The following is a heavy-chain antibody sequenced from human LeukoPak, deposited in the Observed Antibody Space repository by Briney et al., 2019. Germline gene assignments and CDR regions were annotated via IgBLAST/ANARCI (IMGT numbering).Heavy chain of an antibody. CDR3: ARKGDV. V-gene: IGHV4-61*02. J-gene: IGHJ6*04. CDR1: GGSISSGSYY. CDR2: IYASGST. Sequence: PSQTLSLTCTVSGGSISSGSYYWSWIRQPAGKGLEWIGRIYASGSTDYNPSLKSRVTISLDTSKNQFSLKLNSVTAADTAVYYCARKGDVWGKGTTVTVSS.